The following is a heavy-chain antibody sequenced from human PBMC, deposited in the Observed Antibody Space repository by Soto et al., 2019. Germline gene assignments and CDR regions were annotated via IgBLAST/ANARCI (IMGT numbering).Heavy chain of an antibody. CDR2: TKNKANRYTT. Sequence: PGGSLRLSCAASGFTLSDHYMYWVRQAPGKGLEWVGRTKNKANRYTTEYAASVNGRFTISRDDSKNSLYLQMNSLKTEDTAVYYCARWVSGSPDNWGQGTLVTVSS. V-gene: IGHV3-72*01. D-gene: IGHD1-26*01. CDR1: GFTLSDHY. J-gene: IGHJ4*02. CDR3: ARWVSGSPDN.